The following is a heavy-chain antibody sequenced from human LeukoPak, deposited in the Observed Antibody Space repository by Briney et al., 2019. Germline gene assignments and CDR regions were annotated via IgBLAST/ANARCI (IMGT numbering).Heavy chain of an antibody. CDR2: INHSGST. J-gene: IGHJ3*02. CDR1: GGSFSGYY. V-gene: IGHV4-34*01. CDR3: ARGRKAAFDI. Sequence: PSETQSLTCAVYGGSFSGYYWSWIRQPPGKGLEWIGEINHSGSTNYNPSLKSRVTISVDTSKNQFSLKLSSVTAADTAVYYCARGRKAAFDIWGQGTMVTVSS.